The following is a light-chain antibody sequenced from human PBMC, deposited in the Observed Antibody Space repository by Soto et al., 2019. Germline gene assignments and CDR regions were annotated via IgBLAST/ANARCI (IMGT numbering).Light chain of an antibody. CDR3: QQYNNSPWT. Sequence: ETVMTQSPATLSVSPGGRATLSGMAIQSISDNLAWYQQKPGQAPRLLIYGASTRATGFPARFSGSGSGTDFTLTISSLQSEDFAIHYCQQYNNSPWTFGQGTKVDIK. CDR1: QSISDN. CDR2: GAS. V-gene: IGKV3-15*01. J-gene: IGKJ1*01.